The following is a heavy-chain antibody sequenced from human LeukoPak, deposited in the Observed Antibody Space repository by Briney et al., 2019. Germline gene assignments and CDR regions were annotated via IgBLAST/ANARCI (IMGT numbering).Heavy chain of an antibody. CDR3: AKDAYSSSWYNGPFDY. CDR2: IRYDGSNK. CDR1: GFTFSSYG. D-gene: IGHD6-13*01. Sequence: GGSLRLSCAASGFTFSSYGMHWVRQAPGKGLEWVAFIRYDGSNKYYADSVKGRFTISRDNSNNTLYLQMNSLRAEDTAVYCCAKDAYSSSWYNGPFDYWGQGTLVTVSS. J-gene: IGHJ4*02. V-gene: IGHV3-30*02.